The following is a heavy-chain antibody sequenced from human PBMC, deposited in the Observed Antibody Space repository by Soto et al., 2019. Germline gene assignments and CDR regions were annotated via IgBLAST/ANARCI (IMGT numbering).Heavy chain of an antibody. CDR2: TYYRSKWYN. CDR1: SDHAATSTVT. CDR3: VRLIGNSWLDF. D-gene: IGHD1-26*01. J-gene: IGHJ5*01. V-gene: IGHV6-1*01. Sequence: TLPLTDDISSDHAATSTVTWTRTRHSPSRGLEWLGRTYYRSKWYNDYAESVKSRITINPDTSKNQFSLHLNSVTPEDAAVYYCVRLIGNSWLDFWGQGTLVTVSS.